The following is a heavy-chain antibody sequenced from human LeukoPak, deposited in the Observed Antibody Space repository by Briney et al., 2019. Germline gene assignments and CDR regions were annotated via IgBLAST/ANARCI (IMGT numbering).Heavy chain of an antibody. CDR3: ARILNYYGSGSYYNGGDY. J-gene: IGHJ4*02. CDR1: GSSISSSSYY. CDR2: IYYSGST. D-gene: IGHD3-10*01. V-gene: IGHV4-39*01. Sequence: SETLSLTCTVSGSSISSSSYYWGWIRQPPGKGLEWIGSIYYSGSTYYNPSLKSRVTISVDTSKNQFSLKLSSVTAADTAVYYCARILNYYGSGSYYNGGDYWGQGTLATVSS.